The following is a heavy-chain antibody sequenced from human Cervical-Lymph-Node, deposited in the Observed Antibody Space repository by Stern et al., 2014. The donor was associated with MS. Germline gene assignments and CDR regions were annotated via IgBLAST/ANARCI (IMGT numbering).Heavy chain of an antibody. CDR2: IRSKTDGGTT. CDR1: GFTFNNAW. Sequence: VQLVQSGGGLVKPGGSLRLSCAASGFTFNNAWMSWVRQAPGKGLEWVGRIRSKTDGGTTDYAAPLKGRFTISRDDSKNTLYLQMNSLKAEDAALYYCTTLSGSFKLDYWGQGTLVTVSS. J-gene: IGHJ4*02. D-gene: IGHD1-26*01. CDR3: TTLSGSFKLDY. V-gene: IGHV3-15*01.